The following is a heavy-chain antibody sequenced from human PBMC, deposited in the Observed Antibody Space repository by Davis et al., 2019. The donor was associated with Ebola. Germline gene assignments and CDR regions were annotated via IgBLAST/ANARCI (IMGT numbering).Heavy chain of an antibody. CDR1: GYSFTSYW. Sequence: KVSCKGSGYSFTSYWIGWVRQMPGKGLEWMGIIYPGDSDTRYSPSFQGQVTISADKSISTAYLQWSSLKASDTAMYYCARQLGYDYVWGSYRPYYYYYYGMDVWGQGTTVTVSS. V-gene: IGHV5-51*01. D-gene: IGHD3-16*02. J-gene: IGHJ6*02. CDR2: IYPGDSDT. CDR3: ARQLGYDYVWGSYRPYYYYYYGMDV.